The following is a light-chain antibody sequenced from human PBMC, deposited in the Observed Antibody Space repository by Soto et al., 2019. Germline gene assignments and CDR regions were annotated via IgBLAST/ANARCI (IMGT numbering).Light chain of an antibody. CDR2: GVS. CDR3: SSFSSSSIRYL. V-gene: IGLV2-14*01. CDR1: SSDVGAYNY. J-gene: IGLJ1*01. Sequence: QSALTQPASVSGSPGQSITISCTGTSSDVGAYNYVSWYQQHPGEAPKLMIFGVSNRPSGVSNRFSGSKSGNTASLTISGLQAEDEADYYCSSFSSSSIRYLLGTGTNVTVL.